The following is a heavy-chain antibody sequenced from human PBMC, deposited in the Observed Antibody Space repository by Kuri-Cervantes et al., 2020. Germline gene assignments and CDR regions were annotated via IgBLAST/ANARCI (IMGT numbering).Heavy chain of an antibody. CDR2: INAANGDT. V-gene: IGHV1-3*01. Sequence: ASVKVSCKASGYTFTSFAMYWVRQAPGQRLEWMGWINAANGDTRYSQNFQGRVTITRDTSATTAYMELSSLRSEDTAVYYCTRGAPWAVARNWFDPWGQGTLVTVSS. CDR1: GYTFTSFA. CDR3: TRGAPWAVARNWFDP. D-gene: IGHD6-19*01. J-gene: IGHJ5*02.